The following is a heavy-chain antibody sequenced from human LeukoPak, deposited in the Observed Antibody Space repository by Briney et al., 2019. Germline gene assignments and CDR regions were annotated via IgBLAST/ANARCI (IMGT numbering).Heavy chain of an antibody. CDR1: GFTFSTYT. J-gene: IGHJ4*02. CDR3: ARSYGDYFDY. Sequence: GGSLRLSCAASGFTFSTYTMNWVRQAPGKGLEWVSFISSSSSYIYYTDSVKGRFTISRDNAKNSLYLQMNSLRAEDTAVYYCARSYGDYFDYWGQGTLVTVSS. V-gene: IGHV3-21*01. D-gene: IGHD4-17*01. CDR2: ISSSSSYI.